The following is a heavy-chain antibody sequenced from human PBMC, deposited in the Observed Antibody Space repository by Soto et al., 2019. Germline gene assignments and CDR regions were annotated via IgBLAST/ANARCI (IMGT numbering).Heavy chain of an antibody. CDR1: GFTFSSYG. CDR3: AKTGSGYNYYYYYMDV. J-gene: IGHJ6*03. D-gene: IGHD5-18*01. V-gene: IGHV3-30*18. CDR2: ISYDGSNK. Sequence: QVQLVESGGSVVQPGRSLRLSCAASGFTFSSYGMHWVRQAPGKGLEWVAVISYDGSNKYYADSVKGRFTISRDNSKNTLYLQMNSLRAEDTAVYYCAKTGSGYNYYYYYMDVWGKGTTVTVSS.